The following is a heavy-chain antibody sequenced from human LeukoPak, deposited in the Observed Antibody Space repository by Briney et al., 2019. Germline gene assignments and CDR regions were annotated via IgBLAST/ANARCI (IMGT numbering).Heavy chain of an antibody. V-gene: IGHV4-31*03. CDR1: GGSISSGGYY. Sequence: SETLSLTCTVSGGSISSGGYYWSWIRQHPGKGLEWIGYIYYSGSIYYNPSLKSRVTISVDTSKNQFSLKLSSVTAADTAVYYCARFYGSGSYYLKNYYFDYWGQGTLVTVSS. CDR2: IYYSGSI. CDR3: ARFYGSGSYYLKNYYFDY. J-gene: IGHJ4*02. D-gene: IGHD3-10*01.